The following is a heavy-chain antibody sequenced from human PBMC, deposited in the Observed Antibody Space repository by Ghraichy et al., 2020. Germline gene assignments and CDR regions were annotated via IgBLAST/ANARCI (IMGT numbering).Heavy chain of an antibody. Sequence: SETLSLTCAVSGGSISSSNWWSWVRQPPGKGLEWIGDIFHTGTTNYNPSLKSRVTISVDKSKIQFSLRLSSVTAADTAVYYCASRPLYGSGTSPHPFEYWGQGALVTVSA. V-gene: IGHV4-4*02. CDR2: IFHTGTT. J-gene: IGHJ4*02. D-gene: IGHD3-10*01. CDR3: ASRPLYGSGTSPHPFEY. CDR1: GGSISSSNW.